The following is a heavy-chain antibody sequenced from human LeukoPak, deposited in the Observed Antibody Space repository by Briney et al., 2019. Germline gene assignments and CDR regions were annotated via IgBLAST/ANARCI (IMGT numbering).Heavy chain of an antibody. Sequence: ASVKVSCKASGYTFTSYGISWVRQAPGQGLEWMGSINPNSGGTNYAQKFQGRVTMTRDTSIRTAYMELSRLRYDDMAVYYCARAKGYCSSAGCRYYYMDVWGKGTTVTVSS. CDR3: ARAKGYCSSAGCRYYYMDV. D-gene: IGHD2-2*01. CDR2: INPNSGGT. CDR1: GYTFTSYG. V-gene: IGHV1-2*02. J-gene: IGHJ6*03.